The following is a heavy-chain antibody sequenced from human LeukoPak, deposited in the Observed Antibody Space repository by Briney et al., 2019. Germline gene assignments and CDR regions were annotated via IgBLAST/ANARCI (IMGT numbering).Heavy chain of an antibody. J-gene: IGHJ1*01. D-gene: IGHD2-8*01. V-gene: IGHV3-23*01. CDR1: GFTFTSYA. CDR2: ISGSGGST. Sequence: GGSLRLSCAASGFTFTSYALSWVRQAAGKGLECVSSISGSGGSTYYADSVKGRFTISRDNSKNTLYLQMNSLRAEDTAVYYCAKDLPNPGTSRHFQYWGQGTLVTVSS. CDR3: AKDLPNPGTSRHFQY.